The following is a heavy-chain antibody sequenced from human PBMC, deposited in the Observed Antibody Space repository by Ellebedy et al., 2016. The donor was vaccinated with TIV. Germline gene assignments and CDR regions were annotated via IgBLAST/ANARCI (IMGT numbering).Heavy chain of an antibody. CDR3: ARTFQQLVPSSPDY. CDR1: GYTFTSYG. D-gene: IGHD6-13*01. CDR2: INPSGGST. Sequence: ASVKVSCKASGYTFTSYGISWVRQAPGQGLEWMGIINPSGGSTSYAQKFQGRVTMTRDTSTSTVYMELSSLRSEDTAVYYCARTFQQLVPSSPDYWGQGTLVTVSS. J-gene: IGHJ4*02. V-gene: IGHV1-46*01.